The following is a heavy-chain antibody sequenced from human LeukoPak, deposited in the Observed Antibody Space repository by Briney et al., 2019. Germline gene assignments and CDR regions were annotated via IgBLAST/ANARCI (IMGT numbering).Heavy chain of an antibody. J-gene: IGHJ2*01. CDR1: GYSFTSYW. D-gene: IGHD6-13*01. CDR2: IHPGDSDT. V-gene: IGHV5-51*01. Sequence: LGESLKISCKGSGYSFTSYWIGWVRQMPGKGLEWMGIIHPGDSDTRYSPTFQGQVTISVDKSISTAYLQWSSLKASDTAMYYCAGFAYGSRWYPGYSDLWGRGTLVTVSS. CDR3: AGFAYGSRWYPGYSDL.